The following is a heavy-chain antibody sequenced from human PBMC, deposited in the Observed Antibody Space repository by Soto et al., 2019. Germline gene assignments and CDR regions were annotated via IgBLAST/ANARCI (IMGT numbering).Heavy chain of an antibody. CDR2: VHYSVNT. Sequence: ETLSLTCTVSGYSISSGYHWAWIRQPPGKGLEWLGSVHYSVNTYYNPSLKSRLTISVDKSENQFSLNLSSVTAADTAVYYCARQDRVVAEGRWFDPWGQGTLVTSPQ. D-gene: IGHD2-15*01. CDR1: GYSISSGYH. CDR3: ARQDRVVAEGRWFDP. V-gene: IGHV4-38-2*02. J-gene: IGHJ5*02.